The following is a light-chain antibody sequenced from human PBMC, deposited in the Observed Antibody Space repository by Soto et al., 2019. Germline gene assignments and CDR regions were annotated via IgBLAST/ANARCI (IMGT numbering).Light chain of an antibody. CDR3: AAWDDSRNKV. CDR1: TSNLGSNT. Sequence: QSMLTQPPSASGTPGQRVTISCYGSTSNLGSNTVNWYLQLPGTAPKLLIYNNDQRPSGVSDRFSASKSGTSASLAISGLQFEDEADYYCAAWDDSRNKVFGTGTKVTVL. J-gene: IGLJ1*01. CDR2: NND. V-gene: IGLV1-44*01.